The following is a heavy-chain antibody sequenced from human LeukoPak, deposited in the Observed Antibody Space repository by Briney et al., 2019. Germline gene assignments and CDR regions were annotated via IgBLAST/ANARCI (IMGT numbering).Heavy chain of an antibody. CDR3: ARDIVVVDQSLE. D-gene: IGHD2-15*01. V-gene: IGHV3-21*01. J-gene: IGHJ4*02. CDR2: ISSSSSYI. CDR1: GFTFSSYS. Sequence: PGGSLRLSCAASGFTFSSYSMNWVRQAPGKGLEWVSSISSSSSYIYYADSVKGRFTIPRDNAKNSLYLQMNSLRAEDTAVYYCARDIVVVDQSLEWGQGTLVTVSS.